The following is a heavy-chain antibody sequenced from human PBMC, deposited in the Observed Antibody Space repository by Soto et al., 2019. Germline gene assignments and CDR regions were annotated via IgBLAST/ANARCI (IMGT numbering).Heavy chain of an antibody. V-gene: IGHV3-9*01. J-gene: IGHJ6*02. CDR1: GFTFDDYA. Sequence: EVQLVESGGDLVQPGRSLRLSCAASGFTFDDYAMHWVRQAPGKGLEWVSGINWNGDFIIYADSLKGRFTISRDNAKNSLYLQMNSLRPEDTAFYYCAKARALYSGMDVWGRGTTVTVSS. CDR3: AKARALYSGMDV. CDR2: INWNGDFI.